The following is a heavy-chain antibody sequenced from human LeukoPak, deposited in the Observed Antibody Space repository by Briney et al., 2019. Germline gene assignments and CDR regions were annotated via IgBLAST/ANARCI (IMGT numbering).Heavy chain of an antibody. CDR2: IYNDGSST. CDR1: GFIFSGYW. CDR3: ARASGRYSPGIYDY. Sequence: GGSLRLSCAASGFIFSGYWMHWVRHAPGKGRMWVSRIYNDGSSTDYADFVKGRFTISRDNGKNTLYLQMNSLRADDTAVYYCARASGRYSPGIYDYWGQGTLVSVSS. J-gene: IGHJ4*02. V-gene: IGHV3-74*01. D-gene: IGHD1-26*01.